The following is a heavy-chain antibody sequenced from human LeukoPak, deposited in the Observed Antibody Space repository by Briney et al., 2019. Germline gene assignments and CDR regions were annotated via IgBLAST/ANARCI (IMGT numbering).Heavy chain of an antibody. V-gene: IGHV3-53*04. J-gene: IGHJ4*02. Sequence: PGGSLRLSCAASGFTVSSNYMSRVRQAPGKGLEWVSVIYSGGSTYYADSVKGRFTISRHNSKNTLYLQMNSLRAEDTAVYYCASSGRYYDFWSGYCYWGQGTLVTVSS. CDR2: IYSGGST. CDR1: GFTVSSNY. D-gene: IGHD3-3*01. CDR3: ASSGRYYDFWSGYCY.